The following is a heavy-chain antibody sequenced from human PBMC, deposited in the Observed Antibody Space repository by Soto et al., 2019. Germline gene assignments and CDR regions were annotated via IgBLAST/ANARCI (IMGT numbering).Heavy chain of an antibody. V-gene: IGHV3-30-3*01. CDR2: TSYDGSNK. CDR3: ARVPSSSGRAHFDY. D-gene: IGHD2-15*01. CDR1: GFTFSSYA. Sequence: ESGGGVVQPGRSLRLSCAASGFTFSSYAMHWVRQAPGKGLEWVAVTSYDGSNKYYADSVKGRFTISRDNSKNTLYLQMNSLRAEDTAVYYCARVPSSSGRAHFDYWGQGTLVTVSS. J-gene: IGHJ4*02.